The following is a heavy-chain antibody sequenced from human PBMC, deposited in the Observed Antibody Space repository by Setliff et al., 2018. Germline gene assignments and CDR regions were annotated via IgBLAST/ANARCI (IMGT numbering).Heavy chain of an antibody. CDR3: VTSTIIIYYFDF. J-gene: IGHJ4*02. CDR2: IKQDGSEK. D-gene: IGHD3-10*01. V-gene: IGHV3-7*03. Sequence: PGGSLRLSCAASGFTFINYWMSWVRQAPGTGLEWLANIKQDGSEKFYVDSVKGRFTISRDNAKNSLYLQMNNLRAEDTAVYYCVTSTIIIYYFDFWGQGTPVTVSS. CDR1: GFTFINYW.